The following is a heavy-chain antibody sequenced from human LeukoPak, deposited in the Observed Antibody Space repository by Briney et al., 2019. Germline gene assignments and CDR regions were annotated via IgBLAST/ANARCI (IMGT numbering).Heavy chain of an antibody. CDR1: GFTFSSYS. CDR2: ISSSSSYI. J-gene: IGHJ4*02. V-gene: IGHV3-21*01. Sequence: GGSLRLSCAASGFTFSSYSMNWVRQAPGKGLEWVSSISSSSSYIYYADSVKGRFTISRDNAKNSLYLQMNRLRAEDTAVYYCASFHSWAVTYWGQGTLVTVSS. D-gene: IGHD4-17*01. CDR3: ASFHSWAVTY.